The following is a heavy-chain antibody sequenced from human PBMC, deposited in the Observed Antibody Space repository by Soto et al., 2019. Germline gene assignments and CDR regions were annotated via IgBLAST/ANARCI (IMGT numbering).Heavy chain of an antibody. CDR1: GGSFTDYY. D-gene: IGHD3-22*01. CDR2: INHSGDT. CDR3: ARNYYDSGRFGLDP. Sequence: QVRLPQWGAGLLKPSETLSLTCAVYGGSFTDYYWSWIRQPPGKGLEWIGEINHSGDTNYNPSLKSRVTVSVDTSKNQFSPKLSSVTAADTAVYYCARNYYDSGRFGLDPWGQGTQVTVSS. V-gene: IGHV4-34*01. J-gene: IGHJ5*02.